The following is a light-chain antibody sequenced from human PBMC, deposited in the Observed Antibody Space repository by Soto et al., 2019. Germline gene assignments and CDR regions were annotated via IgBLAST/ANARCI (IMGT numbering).Light chain of an antibody. CDR3: SSYTSSSALI. Sequence: QSALTQPASVSGSPGQSITISCTGSTSDIGSYNLVSWYQQHPGKAPKLMIYEGNKRPSGVSNRFSGSRSGSTASLTISGLQAEDEADYYCSSYTSSSALIFGGGTKLTVL. CDR1: TSDIGSYNL. J-gene: IGLJ2*01. V-gene: IGLV2-14*02. CDR2: EGN.